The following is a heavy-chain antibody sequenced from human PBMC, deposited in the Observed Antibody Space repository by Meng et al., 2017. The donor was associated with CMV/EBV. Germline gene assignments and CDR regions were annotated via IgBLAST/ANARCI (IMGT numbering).Heavy chain of an antibody. Sequence: SGPTLVKPPQTLTLTCTFSGFLLSTRGVGVGWIRQPPGKALEWLALIYWNDDKRYSPSLKSRLTITKDTSKNQVVLTMTNMDPLDTATYYCAHIGVPPATLQSLWYFDLWGRDTLVTVSS. D-gene: IGHD2-2*01. CDR2: IYWNDDK. CDR1: GFLLSTRGVG. V-gene: IGHV2-5*01. J-gene: IGHJ2*01. CDR3: AHIGVPPATLQSLWYFDL.